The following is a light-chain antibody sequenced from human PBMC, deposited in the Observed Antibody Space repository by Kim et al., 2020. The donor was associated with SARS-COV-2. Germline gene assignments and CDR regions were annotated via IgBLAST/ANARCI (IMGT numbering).Light chain of an antibody. CDR3: NSRDSNDYVV. V-gene: IGLV3-19*01. Sequence: SSELTQDPAVSVALGQTVRITCQGDSLRSYYATWYQQKPGQVPKVVIYGKDNRPSGVPDRFSGSSSGNTAYLTNTGTQAGDEADYYCNSRDSNDYVVFGGGTKVTVL. CDR1: SLRSYY. CDR2: GKD. J-gene: IGLJ2*01.